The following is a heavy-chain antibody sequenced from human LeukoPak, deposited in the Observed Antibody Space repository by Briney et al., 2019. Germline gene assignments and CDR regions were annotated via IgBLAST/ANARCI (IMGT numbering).Heavy chain of an antibody. CDR1: GYTFTSYY. D-gene: IGHD3/OR15-3a*01. CDR3: ARDSPDGPDY. J-gene: IGHJ4*02. V-gene: IGHV1-69*13. Sequence: ASVKVSCKASGYTFTSYYMHWVRQAPGQGLEWMGGIIPIFGTANYAQKFQGRVTITADESTSTAYMELSSLRSEDTAVYYCARDSPDGPDYWGQGTLVTVSS. CDR2: IIPIFGTA.